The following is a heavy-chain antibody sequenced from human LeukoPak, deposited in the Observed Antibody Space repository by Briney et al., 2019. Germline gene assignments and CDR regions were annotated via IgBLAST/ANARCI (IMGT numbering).Heavy chain of an antibody. Sequence: PGGSLRLSCAASGFTSSSYWMHWVRQVPGKGLVWVSRISGDGTARNYADSVKGRFTISRDNSKNTLYLQMNSLRAEDTAVYYCARDRGSYYGGWGQGTLVTVSS. D-gene: IGHD1-26*01. CDR3: ARDRGSYYGG. J-gene: IGHJ4*02. CDR2: ISGDGTAR. V-gene: IGHV3-74*01. CDR1: GFTSSSYW.